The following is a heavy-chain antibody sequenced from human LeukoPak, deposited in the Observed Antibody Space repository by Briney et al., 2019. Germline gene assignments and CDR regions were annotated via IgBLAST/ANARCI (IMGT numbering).Heavy chain of an antibody. V-gene: IGHV4-59*01. D-gene: IGHD6-25*01. CDR1: GGSISSYY. J-gene: IGHJ4*02. CDR3: ARRGRNSSGWQDYL. CDR2: IYYSGST. Sequence: SETLSLTCTVSGGSISSYYWSWIRQPPGKGLEWIGYIYYSGSTNYNPSLKSRVTISVDTAKNQFSLKLTSVTAADTAVYYCARRGRNSSGWQDYLWGQGTLVTVSS.